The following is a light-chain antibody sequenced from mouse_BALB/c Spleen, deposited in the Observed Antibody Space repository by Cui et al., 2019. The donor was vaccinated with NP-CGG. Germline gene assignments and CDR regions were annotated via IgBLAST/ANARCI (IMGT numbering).Light chain of an antibody. CDR3: ALWYSNHWV. V-gene: IGLV1*01. CDR1: TGSVTTNNY. Sequence: QAVVTQASALTTSPGETVTLTCHSSTGSVTTNNYANWVQEKPDHLFTGLIGGTNNRVPGVPARFSGSLIGDKAALTITGAQTEDEAIYFCALWYSNHWVFGGGTKLTVL. CDR2: GTN. J-gene: IGLJ1*01.